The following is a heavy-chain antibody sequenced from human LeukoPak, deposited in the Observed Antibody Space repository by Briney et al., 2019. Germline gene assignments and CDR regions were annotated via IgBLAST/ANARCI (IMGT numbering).Heavy chain of an antibody. CDR3: ARDLPILGSGWYLAYYYYGMDV. CDR2: TNPNSGGT. D-gene: IGHD6-19*01. V-gene: IGHV1-2*06. CDR1: GYTFTGYY. J-gene: IGHJ6*02. Sequence: ASVKVSCKASGYTFTGYYMHWVRQAPGQGLEWMGRTNPNSGGTNYAQKFQGRVTMTRDTSISTAYMELSRLRSDDTAVYYCARDLPILGSGWYLAYYYYGMDVWGQGTTVTVSS.